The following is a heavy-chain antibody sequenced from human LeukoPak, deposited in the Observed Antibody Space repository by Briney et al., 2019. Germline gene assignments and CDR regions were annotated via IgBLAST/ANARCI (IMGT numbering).Heavy chain of an antibody. CDR2: INSDGSIT. CDR3: ARDDMDTANAV. Sequence: PGGSLRLSCAPSGFTFTTYWIHSVRQAPGKGRVWVTHINSDGSITSYADSVKGRFTISRDNAKNTLYLQMNSLRAEDTAVYYCARDDMDTANAVWGQGTTVTVSS. CDR1: GFTFTTYW. J-gene: IGHJ6*02. D-gene: IGHD5-18*01. V-gene: IGHV3-74*01.